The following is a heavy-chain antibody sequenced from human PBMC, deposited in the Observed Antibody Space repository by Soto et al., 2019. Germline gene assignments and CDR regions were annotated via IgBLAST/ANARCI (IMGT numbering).Heavy chain of an antibody. CDR2: INHSGST. D-gene: IGHD2-15*01. J-gene: IGHJ4*02. V-gene: IGHV4-34*01. CDR3: ARVAGYCSGGSCYDRLDY. CDR1: GGSFSGYY. Sequence: SETLSLTCAVYGGSFSGYYWSWIRQPPGKGLEWIGEINHSGSTNYNPSLKSRVTISVDTSKNQFSLKLSSVTAADTAVYYCARVAGYCSGGSCYDRLDYWGQGTLVTVSS.